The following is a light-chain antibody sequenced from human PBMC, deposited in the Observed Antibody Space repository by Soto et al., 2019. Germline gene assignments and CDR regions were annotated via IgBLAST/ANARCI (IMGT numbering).Light chain of an antibody. CDR2: AAS. J-gene: IGKJ2*01. CDR1: QSMSNY. CDR3: QQSYRTPST. V-gene: IGKV1-39*01. Sequence: DIEMTQSPSSLSASVGDRVTITCRASQSMSNYLNWYQQKPGKAPKLLIYAASSLQSGVPSRFSGSGSGTAFTLTISSLQPEDSATYCCQQSYRTPSTFGQGTKLEIK.